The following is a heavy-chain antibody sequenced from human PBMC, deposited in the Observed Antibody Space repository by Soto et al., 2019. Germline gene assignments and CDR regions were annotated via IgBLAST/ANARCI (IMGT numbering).Heavy chain of an antibody. Sequence: SETLSLTCAVYGGSFSGYYWSWIRQPPGKGLEWMGEINHSGSTNYNPSLKSRVTISVDTSTNQFSLKLSSVTAADTAVYYCASVSRARGRAPRLYYYDSSGYRDYGMDVWGQGTTVTVSS. J-gene: IGHJ6*02. CDR1: GGSFSGYY. V-gene: IGHV4-34*01. CDR2: INHSGST. CDR3: ASVSRARGRAPRLYYYDSSGYRDYGMDV. D-gene: IGHD3-22*01.